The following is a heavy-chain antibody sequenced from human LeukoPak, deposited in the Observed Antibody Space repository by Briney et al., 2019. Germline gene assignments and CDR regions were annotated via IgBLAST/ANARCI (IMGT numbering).Heavy chain of an antibody. Sequence: SETLSLTCAVYGGSFSGYYWSWIRQPPGKGLEWIGEINHSGSINYNPSLKSRVTISVDTSKNQFSLKLSSVTAADTAVYYCARRGRWFGELSLARRRNWFDPWGQGTLVTVSS. J-gene: IGHJ5*02. V-gene: IGHV4-34*01. CDR3: ARRGRWFGELSLARRRNWFDP. CDR1: GGSFSGYY. D-gene: IGHD3-10*01. CDR2: INHSGSI.